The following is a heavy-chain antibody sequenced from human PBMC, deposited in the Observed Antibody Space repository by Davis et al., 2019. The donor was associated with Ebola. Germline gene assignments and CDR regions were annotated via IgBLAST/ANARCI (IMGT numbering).Heavy chain of an antibody. J-gene: IGHJ4*02. D-gene: IGHD2-2*01. CDR2: ISGSGGST. Sequence: GESLKTSCAASGFTFSSYAMTWVRQAQGQELEWVSVISGSGGSTDYPESVKGRFTISRDNSRNTLYLQMNSLRAEDTALYYCAKAGYQLLDFDYWGKGTLVIVSS. CDR3: AKAGYQLLDFDY. V-gene: IGHV3-23*01. CDR1: GFTFSSYA.